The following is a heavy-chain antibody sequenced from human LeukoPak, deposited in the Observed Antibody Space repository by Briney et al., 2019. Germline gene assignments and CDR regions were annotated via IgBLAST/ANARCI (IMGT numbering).Heavy chain of an antibody. CDR3: ARRPSYDFWSGPSSGWFDP. V-gene: IGHV4-34*01. CDR2: INHSGSP. D-gene: IGHD3-3*01. Sequence: SETLSLTCAVYGGSFNGYFWSWIRQPPGKGLEWIGEINHSGSPNYNPSLKSRVTISVDTSKNQFSLKLSSVTAADTAVYYCARRPSYDFWSGPSSGWFDPWGQGTLVTVSS. J-gene: IGHJ5*02. CDR1: GGSFNGYF.